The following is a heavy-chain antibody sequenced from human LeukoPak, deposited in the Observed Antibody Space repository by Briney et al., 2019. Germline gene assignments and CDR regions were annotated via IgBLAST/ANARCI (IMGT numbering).Heavy chain of an antibody. J-gene: IGHJ5*02. CDR2: IRYDGSNK. Sequence: GGSLRLSCAASGFTFSSYGMHWVRQAPGKGLEWVAFIRYDGSNKYYADSVKGRFTISRDNPKNTLYLQMNSLRAEDTAAYYCAKLTSYSSSWYRWFDPWGQGTLVTVSS. D-gene: IGHD6-13*01. V-gene: IGHV3-30*02. CDR1: GFTFSSYG. CDR3: AKLTSYSSSWYRWFDP.